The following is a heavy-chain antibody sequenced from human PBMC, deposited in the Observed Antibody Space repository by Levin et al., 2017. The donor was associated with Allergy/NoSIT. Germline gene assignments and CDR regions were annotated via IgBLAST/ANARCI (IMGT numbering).Heavy chain of an antibody. CDR1: GFTFSSYG. CDR2: IWYDGSNK. CDR3: ARGSMVRGVIFRYYYYYYMDV. J-gene: IGHJ6*03. V-gene: IGHV3-33*01. Sequence: GESLKISCAASGFTFSSYGMHWVRQAPGKGLEWVAVIWYDGSNKYYADSVKGRFTISRDNSKNTLYLQMNSLRAEDTAVYYCARGSMVRGVIFRYYYYYYMDVWGKGTTVTVSS. D-gene: IGHD3-10*01.